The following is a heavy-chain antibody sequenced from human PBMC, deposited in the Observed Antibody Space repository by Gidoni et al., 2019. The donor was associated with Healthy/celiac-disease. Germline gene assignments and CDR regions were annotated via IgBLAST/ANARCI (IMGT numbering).Heavy chain of an antibody. J-gene: IGHJ5*02. CDR2: ISAYNGNT. CDR1: GYTFTRYG. D-gene: IGHD3-3*01. V-gene: IGHV1-18*01. Sequence: QVQLVQSGAAVKKPGASVKVSCKASGYTFTRYGTSWVRQAPGQGLEWMGWISAYNGNTNYAQKLQGRVTMTTDTSTSTAYMELRSLRSDDTAVYYCARDGATYYDFWSGYLSGYWFDPWGQGTLVTVSS. CDR3: ARDGATYYDFWSGYLSGYWFDP.